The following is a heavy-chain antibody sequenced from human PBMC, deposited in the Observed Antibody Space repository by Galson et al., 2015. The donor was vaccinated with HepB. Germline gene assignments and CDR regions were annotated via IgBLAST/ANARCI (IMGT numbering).Heavy chain of an antibody. V-gene: IGHV2-5*02. CDR2: IYWDDDK. CDR3: APQFYTNWFDP. D-gene: IGHD3-16*01. CDR1: GFSLSTSGVG. Sequence: PALVKPTQTLTLTCTFSGFSLSTSGVGVGWIRQPPGKALEWLALIYWDDDKRYSPSLKSRLTITKDTSKNQVVLTMTNMDPVDTATYYCAPQFYTNWFDPWGQGTLVTVSS. J-gene: IGHJ5*02.